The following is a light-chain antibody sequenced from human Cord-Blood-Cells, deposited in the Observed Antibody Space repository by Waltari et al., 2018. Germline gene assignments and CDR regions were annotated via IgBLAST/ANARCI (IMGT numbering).Light chain of an antibody. J-gene: IGLJ2*01. V-gene: IGLV2-14*01. CDR2: DVS. Sequence: QSALTQPASVSGSPGQSITISCTGTSRAVGGYNYVSWYQQHPGKAPKLMIYDVSNRPSGVSNRFSGSKSGNTASLTISGLQAEDEADYYCSSYTSSSNVVFGGGTKLTVL. CDR3: SSYTSSSNVV. CDR1: SRAVGGYNY.